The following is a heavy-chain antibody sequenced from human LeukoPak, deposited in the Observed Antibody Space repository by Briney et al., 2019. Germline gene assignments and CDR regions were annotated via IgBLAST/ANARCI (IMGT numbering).Heavy chain of an antibody. CDR3: ARDGGCTSRGCPSGYFDY. V-gene: IGHV3-66*01. Sequence: GGSLRLSCAASGFSVSTYFMNWVRQAPGRGPEWVSVIYSGGTTYYEDSVKGRFTFSRDDSKNALYLQMNSLRAEDTAVYYCARDGGCTSRGCPSGYFDYWGQGARVTVSS. J-gene: IGHJ4*02. CDR1: GFSVSTYF. CDR2: IYSGGTT. D-gene: IGHD2-8*02.